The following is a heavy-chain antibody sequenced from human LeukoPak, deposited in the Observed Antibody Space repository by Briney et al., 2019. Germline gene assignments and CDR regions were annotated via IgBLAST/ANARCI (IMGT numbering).Heavy chain of an antibody. V-gene: IGHV3-21*01. Sequence: GGSLRLSCAASGFTFDDYGMNWVRQAPGKGLEWVSSISSSSSYIYYADSVKGRFTISRDNAKNSLYLQMNSLRAEDTAVYYCARDQGSGWLNWFDPWGQGTLVTVSS. CDR3: ARDQGSGWLNWFDP. CDR2: ISSSSSYI. CDR1: GFTFDDYG. D-gene: IGHD6-19*01. J-gene: IGHJ5*02.